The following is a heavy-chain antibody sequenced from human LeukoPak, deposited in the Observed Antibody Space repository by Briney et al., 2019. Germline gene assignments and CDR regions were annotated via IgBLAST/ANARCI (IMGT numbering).Heavy chain of an antibody. CDR1: GFTFSSYS. CDR3: ARDRPNDYYGSGMTSLIFDY. Sequence: PGGSLRLSCAASGFTFSSYSMNWLRQAPGKGLEWVSYISSSGSTRYYADSVKGRFTISRDNAKNSLYLQMNSLRAEDTAVYYCARDRPNDYYGSGMTSLIFDYWGQGTLVTVSS. V-gene: IGHV3-48*04. J-gene: IGHJ4*02. D-gene: IGHD3-10*01. CDR2: ISSSGSTR.